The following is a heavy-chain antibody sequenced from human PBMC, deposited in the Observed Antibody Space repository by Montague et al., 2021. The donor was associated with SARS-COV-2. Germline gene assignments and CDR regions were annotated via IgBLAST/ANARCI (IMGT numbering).Heavy chain of an antibody. CDR1: GYSISSGYY. J-gene: IGHJ6*02. CDR3: ARDITLGMDV. CDR2: IEYSGST. V-gene: IGHV4-38-2*02. Sequence: SETLSLTCIVSGYSISSGYYWGWVRQPPGKGLEWLVFIEYSGSTYYNPSLKTRVTMSLDTSKNQFSLKLTSVTAADTAPYYCARDITLGMDVWGRGTTVTVSS.